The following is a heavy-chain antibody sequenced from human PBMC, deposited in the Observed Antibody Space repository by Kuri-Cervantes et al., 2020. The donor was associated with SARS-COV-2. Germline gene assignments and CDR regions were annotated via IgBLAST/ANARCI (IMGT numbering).Heavy chain of an antibody. CDR2: INPNSGGT. Sequence: ASVKVSCKASGYTFTGYYMHWVRQAPGQGLEWMGWINPNSGGTNYAQKFQGRATMTRDTSISTAYMELSGLRSDDTAVYYCARGSITIFGVVTPFDYWGQGTPVTVSS. J-gene: IGHJ4*02. V-gene: IGHV1-2*02. CDR1: GYTFTGYY. D-gene: IGHD3-3*01. CDR3: ARGSITIFGVVTPFDY.